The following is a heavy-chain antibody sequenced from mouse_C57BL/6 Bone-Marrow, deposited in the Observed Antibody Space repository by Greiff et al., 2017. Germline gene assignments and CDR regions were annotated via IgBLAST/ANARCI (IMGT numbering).Heavy chain of an antibody. Sequence: EVMLVESGGGLVQPGGSLKLSCAASGFTFSDYGMAWVRQAPRKGPEWVAFISNLAYSIYYADTVTGRFTISRENAKNTLYLEMSGLRSEDTAMYYCARRGLHWYFDVWGTGTTVTVSS. V-gene: IGHV5-15*01. CDR2: ISNLAYSI. J-gene: IGHJ1*03. CDR3: ARRGLHWYFDV. D-gene: IGHD2-2*01. CDR1: GFTFSDYG.